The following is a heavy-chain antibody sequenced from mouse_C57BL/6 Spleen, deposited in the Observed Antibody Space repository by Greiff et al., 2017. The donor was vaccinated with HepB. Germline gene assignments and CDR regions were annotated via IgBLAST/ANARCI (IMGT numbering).Heavy chain of an antibody. J-gene: IGHJ3*01. CDR3: ARSGSNLAY. Sequence: QVQLQQPGAELVMPGASVKLSCKASGYTFTSYWMHWVKQRPGQGLEWIGEIDPSDSYTNYNQKFKGKSTLTVDKSSSTAYMQLSSLTSEDSAVYYCARSGSNLAYWGQGTLVTVSA. D-gene: IGHD1-1*01. CDR1: GYTFTSYW. V-gene: IGHV1-69*01. CDR2: IDPSDSYT.